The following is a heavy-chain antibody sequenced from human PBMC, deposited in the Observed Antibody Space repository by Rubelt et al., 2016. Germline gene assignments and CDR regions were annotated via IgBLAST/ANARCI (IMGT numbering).Heavy chain of an antibody. CDR1: GFTFSSYA. CDR2: ISGSVGRT. V-gene: IGHV3-23*01. J-gene: IGHJ4*02. D-gene: IGHD3-22*01. Sequence: SGGGFVQPGGSLRLSCAASGFTFSSYAMNWVRQAPGKGLEWVSGISGSVGRTIYADSVKGRFTISRDNSKNTLYLQMNSLRAEDTAVYYCAKSNYYDSSGYPDYWGQGTLVTVSS. CDR3: AKSNYYDSSGYPDY.